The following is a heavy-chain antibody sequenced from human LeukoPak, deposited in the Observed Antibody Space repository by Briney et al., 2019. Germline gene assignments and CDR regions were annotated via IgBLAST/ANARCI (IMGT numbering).Heavy chain of an antibody. CDR1: GFTFRTFG. D-gene: IGHD6-13*01. CDR3: ATDLGSSRPNF. J-gene: IGHJ4*02. Sequence: GGSLRLSCAASGFTFRTFGMHWVRQAPGKGLEWVAIIWYDGINKYCADSVKGRFTISRDNAKNSLYLQMNSLRAEDTAVYYCATDLGSSRPNFWGQGILVTVSS. CDR2: IWYDGINK. V-gene: IGHV3-33*01.